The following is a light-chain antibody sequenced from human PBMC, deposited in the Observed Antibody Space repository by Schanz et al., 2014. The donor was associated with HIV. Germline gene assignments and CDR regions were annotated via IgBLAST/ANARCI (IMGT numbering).Light chain of an antibody. V-gene: IGLV2-14*01. CDR2: DVS. CDR1: SSDVGGYNY. CDR3: GSCSPTNTCT. J-gene: IGLJ3*02. Sequence: QSALTQPASVSGSPGQSITISCTGTSSDVGGYNYVSWYQQHPGRPPKLIIYDVSHRPSGVSDRFSGSKSGNTASLTISGLQAEDEADYYCGSCSPTNTCTFGGGTKLTVL.